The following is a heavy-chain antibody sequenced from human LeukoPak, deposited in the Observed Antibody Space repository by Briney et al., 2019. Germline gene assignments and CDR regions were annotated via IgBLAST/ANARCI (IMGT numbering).Heavy chain of an antibody. CDR3: NFRQDY. V-gene: IGHV3-53*01. CDR2: IYNDGRA. J-gene: IGHJ4*02. Sequence: GGSLRLSCATSGFTVSTNDVSWVRQAPGKGLEWVSLIYNDGRADYADFVKGRFAISRDSSKDTVYLQMNSLRADDTAVYYCNFRQDYWGQGILVTVSS. CDR1: GFTVSTND.